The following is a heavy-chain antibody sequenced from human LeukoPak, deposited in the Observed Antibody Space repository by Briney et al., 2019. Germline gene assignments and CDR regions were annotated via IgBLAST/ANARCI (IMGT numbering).Heavy chain of an antibody. CDR1: GFTFSGSA. D-gene: IGHD1-7*01. CDR3: TRQRAGTTYSNWFDP. CDR2: IRNKANSYAT. V-gene: IGHV3-73*01. Sequence: GGSLRLSCAASGFTFSGSAMHWVRQASGKGLEWVGRIRNKANSYATAYAASARGRFTISRDDSKNTAYLQMNSLKTEDTAVYYCTRQRAGTTYSNWFDPWGQGTLVTVSS. J-gene: IGHJ5*02.